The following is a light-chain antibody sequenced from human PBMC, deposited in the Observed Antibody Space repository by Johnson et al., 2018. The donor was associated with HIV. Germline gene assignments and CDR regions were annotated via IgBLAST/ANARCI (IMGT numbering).Light chain of an antibody. CDR3: GTWDSSLSGYV. Sequence: QSVLTQPPSVSAAPGQKVTISCSGSSYNIGNNSVSWYQQVPGTAPKLLIYDNDQRPSGIPDRFSGSESGTSATLAITALQTGDGADYYCGTWDSSLSGYVFGTGTMVTVL. CDR2: DND. V-gene: IGLV1-51*01. CDR1: SYNIGNNS. J-gene: IGLJ1*01.